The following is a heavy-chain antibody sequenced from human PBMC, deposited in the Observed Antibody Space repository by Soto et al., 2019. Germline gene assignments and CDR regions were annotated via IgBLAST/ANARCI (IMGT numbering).Heavy chain of an antibody. J-gene: IGHJ6*02. CDR3: ARDPIAAAVREVNYGMDV. CDR2: TYYRSKWYN. Sequence: SQTLSLTCASSGDSVSSNSAAWNWIRQSPSRGLEWLGRTYYRSKWYNDYAVSVKSRITINPDTSKNQFSLQLNSVTPEDTAVYYCARDPIAAAVREVNYGMDVWGQGTSVTVYS. V-gene: IGHV6-1*01. CDR1: GDSVSSNSAA. D-gene: IGHD6-13*01.